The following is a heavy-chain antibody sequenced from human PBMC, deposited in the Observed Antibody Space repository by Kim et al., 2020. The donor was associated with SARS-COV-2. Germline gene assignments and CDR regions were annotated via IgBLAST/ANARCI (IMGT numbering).Heavy chain of an antibody. V-gene: IGHV1-24*01. CDR2: FDPEDGET. D-gene: IGHD4-4*01. CDR3: ATPHPYTPPQDFQH. J-gene: IGHJ1*01. CDR1: GYTLTELS. Sequence: ASVKVSCKVSGYTLTELSMHWVRQAPGKGLEWMGGFDPEDGETIYAQKFQGRVTMTEDTSTDTAYMELSSLRSEDTAVYYCATPHPYTPPQDFQHWGQGTLVTVSS.